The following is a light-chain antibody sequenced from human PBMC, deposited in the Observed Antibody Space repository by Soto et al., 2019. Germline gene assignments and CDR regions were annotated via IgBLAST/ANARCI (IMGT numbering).Light chain of an antibody. CDR3: QQYHTYWWT. J-gene: IGKJ1*01. CDR2: DAS. V-gene: IGKV1-5*01. CDR1: QSISSW. Sequence: EIQMTQSRSTLSASVGDRLTITCRASQSISSWLAWYQQKPGKAPKLLIFDASSLESGVPSRFSGSGSGTEFTLTINSLQPDDSATYYCQQYHTYWWTFGQGTKVDIK.